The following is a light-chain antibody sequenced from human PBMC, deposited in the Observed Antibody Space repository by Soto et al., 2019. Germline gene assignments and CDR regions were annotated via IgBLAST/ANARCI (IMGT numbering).Light chain of an antibody. CDR2: DAS. V-gene: IGKV3-20*01. CDR1: QSLSSSQ. CDR3: QQYGSSPRT. Sequence: EIVLTQSPGTLSLSPGERATLPCRASQSLSSSQLAWYQQKPGQAPRLLIHDASSRATGISDRFTGSGSGTDFTLTITTLEPEDFAVYYCQQYGSSPRTFGLGTKVDIK. J-gene: IGKJ1*01.